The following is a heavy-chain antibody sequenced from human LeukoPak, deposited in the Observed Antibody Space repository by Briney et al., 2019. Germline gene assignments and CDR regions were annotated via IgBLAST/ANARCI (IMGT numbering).Heavy chain of an antibody. CDR1: GFTFSSYA. Sequence: GGSLRLSCAASGFTFSSYAMSWVRQAPGKGLEWVAFIRYDGSNKYYADSVKGRFTISRDNSKNTLYLQMNSLRAEDTAVYYCASAYYYDSSGLDAFDIWGQGTMVTVSS. J-gene: IGHJ3*02. CDR2: IRYDGSNK. D-gene: IGHD3-22*01. CDR3: ASAYYYDSSGLDAFDI. V-gene: IGHV3-30*02.